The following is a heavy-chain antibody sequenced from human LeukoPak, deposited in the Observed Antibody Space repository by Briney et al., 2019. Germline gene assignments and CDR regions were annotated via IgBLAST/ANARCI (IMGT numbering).Heavy chain of an antibody. CDR2: IYYGGST. CDR3: ARLYSSSWTYYYYMDV. D-gene: IGHD6-13*01. CDR1: GGSISSSNW. J-gene: IGHJ6*03. V-gene: IGHV4-4*02. Sequence: SETLSLTCAVSGGSISSSNWWSWVRQPPGKGLEWIGDIYYGGSTNYNPSLKSRVTISVDTSKDQFSLKLSSVTAADKAVYYCARLYSSSWTYYYYMDVWGKGTTVTVSS.